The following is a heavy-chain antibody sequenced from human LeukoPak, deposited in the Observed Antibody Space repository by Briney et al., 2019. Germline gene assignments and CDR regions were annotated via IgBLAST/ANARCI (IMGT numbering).Heavy chain of an antibody. Sequence: ASVKVSCKVSVYTRTELSMHWVRHGLRKGVGRVGGFVAEDGETIYAQKFQGRVTMTEDTSTDTAYMELSSLRSEDTAVYYCATDRVLRFLEWPNGYFDYWGQGTLVTASS. CDR1: VYTRTELS. J-gene: IGHJ4*02. CDR3: ATDRVLRFLEWPNGYFDY. CDR2: FVAEDGET. D-gene: IGHD3-3*01. V-gene: IGHV1-24*01.